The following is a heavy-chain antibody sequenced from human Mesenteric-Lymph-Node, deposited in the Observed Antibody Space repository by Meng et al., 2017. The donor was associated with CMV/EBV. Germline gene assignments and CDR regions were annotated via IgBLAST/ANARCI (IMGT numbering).Heavy chain of an antibody. CDR1: GYTFTSYD. Sequence: ASVKVSCKASGYTFTSYDINWVRQATGQGLEWMGWISAYNGNTNYAQKLQGRVTMTTDTSTSTAYMELRSLRSDDTAVYYCARDRGYSGYEDFDYWGQGTLVTVSS. V-gene: IGHV1-18*01. CDR3: ARDRGYSGYEDFDY. D-gene: IGHD5-12*01. CDR2: ISAYNGNT. J-gene: IGHJ4*02.